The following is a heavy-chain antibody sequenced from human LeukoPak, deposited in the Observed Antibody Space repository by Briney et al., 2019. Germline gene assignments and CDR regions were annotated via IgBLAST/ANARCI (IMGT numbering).Heavy chain of an antibody. V-gene: IGHV4-30-4*01. CDR1: GGSISSGDYY. CDR3: ARARPYGSGSYSFDY. CDR2: IYYSGST. D-gene: IGHD3-10*01. J-gene: IGHJ4*02. Sequence: PSETLSLTCTVSGGSISSGDYYWSWIRQPPGKGLEWIGYIYYSGSTYYNPSLKSRVTISVDTSKNQFSLKLSSVTAADTAVYYCARARPYGSGSYSFDYWGQGTLVTVSS.